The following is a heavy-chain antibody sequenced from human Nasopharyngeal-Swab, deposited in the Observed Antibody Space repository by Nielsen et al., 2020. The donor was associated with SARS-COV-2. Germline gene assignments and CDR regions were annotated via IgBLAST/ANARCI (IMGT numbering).Heavy chain of an antibody. CDR3: ARGLSGIVPSPILGLGPYYYYYYMDV. J-gene: IGHJ6*03. D-gene: IGHD7-27*01. V-gene: IGHV4-34*01. CDR2: INHSGST. CDR1: GGSFSADY. Sequence: SETLSLTCAVSGGSFSADYWGWIRQPPGRGLEWIGEINHSGSTNYNPSLKSRVTISVDLSKNQFSLRLSSVTAADTAVYYCARGLSGIVPSPILGLGPYYYYYYMDVWGKGTTVTVSS.